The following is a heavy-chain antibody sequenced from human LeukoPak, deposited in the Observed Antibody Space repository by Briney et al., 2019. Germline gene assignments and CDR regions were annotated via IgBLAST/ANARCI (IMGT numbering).Heavy chain of an antibody. D-gene: IGHD3-10*01. J-gene: IGHJ4*02. CDR3: ARGRGSYSLDY. Sequence: GGSLRLSCAASGFTLSSYAMSWVRQAPGKGLEWVSAISGNGDGTYYADSVKGRLTISRDNSKNTLYLQMNSLRAEDTAVYNCARGRGSYSLDYWGQGTLVTVSS. V-gene: IGHV3-23*01. CDR1: GFTLSSYA. CDR2: ISGNGDGT.